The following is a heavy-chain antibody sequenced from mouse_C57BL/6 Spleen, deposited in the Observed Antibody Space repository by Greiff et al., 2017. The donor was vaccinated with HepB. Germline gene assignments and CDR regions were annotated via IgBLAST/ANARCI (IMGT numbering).Heavy chain of an antibody. J-gene: IGHJ2*01. Sequence: QVQLQQPGAELVKPGASVKLSCKASGYTFTSYWMQWVKQRPGQGLEWIGEIDPSDSYTNYNQKFKGKATLTVDTSSSTAYMQLSSLTPEDSAVYYCARSSSGLDYWGQGTTLTVSS. D-gene: IGHD3-2*02. CDR2: IDPSDSYT. CDR3: ARSSSGLDY. CDR1: GYTFTSYW. V-gene: IGHV1-50*01.